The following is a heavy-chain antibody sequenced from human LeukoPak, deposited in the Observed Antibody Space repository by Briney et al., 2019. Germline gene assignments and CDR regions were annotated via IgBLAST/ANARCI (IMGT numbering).Heavy chain of an antibody. CDR3: ARAPYSSSWYFDY. D-gene: IGHD6-13*01. Sequence: PGGSLSLSCAASGFTVSSGYMTWVRQAPGKGLEWVSVIYSGGSTHYAGSLKGRVTISRDNSKNTVYFQMTRLRAEDTAVYHCARAPYSSSWYFDYWGQGTLVTVSS. V-gene: IGHV3-66*01. CDR1: GFTVSSGY. J-gene: IGHJ4*02. CDR2: IYSGGST.